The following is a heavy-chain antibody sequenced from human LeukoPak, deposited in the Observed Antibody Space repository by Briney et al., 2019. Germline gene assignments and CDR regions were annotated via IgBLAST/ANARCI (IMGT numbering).Heavy chain of an antibody. V-gene: IGHV3-53*04. Sequence: PGGSLRLSCAASGFTVSSNYMSWVRQAPGKGVEWVSVIYSGGSTYYADSVKGRFTISRHNSKNTLYLQMNSLRAEDTAVYYCARGLIPAWFDPWGQGTLVTVSS. D-gene: IGHD2-21*01. CDR2: IYSGGST. CDR3: ARGLIPAWFDP. CDR1: GFTVSSNY. J-gene: IGHJ5*02.